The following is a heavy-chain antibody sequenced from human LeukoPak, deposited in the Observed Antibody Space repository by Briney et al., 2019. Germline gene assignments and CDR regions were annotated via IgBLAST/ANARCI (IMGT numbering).Heavy chain of an antibody. CDR1: GYTFTSYG. J-gene: IGHJ6*02. CDR3: ARDSGSYSSGWYAPANYYYGMDV. Sequence: ASLKVSCKASGYTFTSYGISWVRQAPGQGLEWMGIINPSGGSTSYAQKFQGWVTMTRDTSISTAYMELSRLRSDDTAVYYCARDSGSYSSGWYAPANYYYGMDVWGQGTTVTVSS. V-gene: IGHV1-2*04. CDR2: INPSGGST. D-gene: IGHD6-19*01.